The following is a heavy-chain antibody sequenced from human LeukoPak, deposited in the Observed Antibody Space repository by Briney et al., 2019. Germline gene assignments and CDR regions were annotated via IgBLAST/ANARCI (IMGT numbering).Heavy chain of an antibody. CDR1: GGTLSSHY. CDR2: MYTSGST. D-gene: IGHD2/OR15-2a*01. CDR3: ARRNGPQISYSWGDF. J-gene: IGHJ4*02. V-gene: IGHV4-4*09. Sequence: SEALSLTRTVSGGTLSSHYCSWIRQSPAKELEWIGYMYTSGSTNYNPSLKSRLTISVHTSKKHDSLEPSPVTAADTAVNYCARRNGPQISYSWGDFWGRGHLVTVSS.